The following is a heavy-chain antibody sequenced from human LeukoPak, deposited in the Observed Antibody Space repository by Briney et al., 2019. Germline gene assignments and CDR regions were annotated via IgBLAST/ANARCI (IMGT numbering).Heavy chain of an antibody. D-gene: IGHD2-21*02. CDR2: IKSKTYGETT. CDR1: GFSFRDYA. J-gene: IGHJ4*01. Sequence: KSGGSLRLSCPTSGFSFRDYAVNWFRQAPGKGLEWVGFIKSKTYGETTEYAASVKGRFSISRDDFKSIAYLQMHSLKTEDTAVYYCARGGAVVTANTFWGQGTLVTVSS. V-gene: IGHV3-49*05. CDR3: ARGGAVVTANTF.